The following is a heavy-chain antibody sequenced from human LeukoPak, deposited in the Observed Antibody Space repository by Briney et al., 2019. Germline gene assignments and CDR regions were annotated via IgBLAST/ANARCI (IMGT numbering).Heavy chain of an antibody. V-gene: IGHV1-2*02. Sequence: ASVKVSCKASGYTFTGYYMHWVRQAPGQGLEWMGWINPNSGGTNYAQKFQGRVTMTRDTSISTAYMELSRLRSEDTAVYYCARSYYGSSSYYNVLGYWGQGTLVTVSS. CDR2: INPNSGGT. CDR1: GYTFTGYY. CDR3: ARSYYGSSSYYNVLGY. D-gene: IGHD3-10*01. J-gene: IGHJ4*02.